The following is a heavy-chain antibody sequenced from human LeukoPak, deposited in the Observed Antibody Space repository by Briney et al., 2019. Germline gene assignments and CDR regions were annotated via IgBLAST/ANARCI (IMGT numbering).Heavy chain of an antibody. J-gene: IGHJ4*02. D-gene: IGHD3-3*01. Sequence: SETLSLTCTVSGGSISSYYWSWIRQPPGKGLEWIGYIYYSGSTNYNPSLKSRVTISVDTSKNQFSLKLSSVTAADTAVYYCARYDFWSGYLDYWGQGTLVTVSS. CDR1: GGSISSYY. CDR3: ARYDFWSGYLDY. CDR2: IYYSGST. V-gene: IGHV4-59*08.